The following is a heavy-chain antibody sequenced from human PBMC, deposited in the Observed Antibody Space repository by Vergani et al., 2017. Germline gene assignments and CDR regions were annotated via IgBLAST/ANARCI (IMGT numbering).Heavy chain of an antibody. CDR1: GGTFSSYT. D-gene: IGHD4-17*01. Sequence: QVQLVQSGAEVKKPGSSVKVSCKASGGTFSSYTISWVRQGPGQGLEWMGRIIPILGIANYAQKFQGRVTITADKSTSKAYMELSSLRSEDTAVYYCARDLTTVTNGGFDYWGQGTLVTVSS. V-gene: IGHV1-69*08. CDR3: ARDLTTVTNGGFDY. J-gene: IGHJ4*02. CDR2: IIPILGIA.